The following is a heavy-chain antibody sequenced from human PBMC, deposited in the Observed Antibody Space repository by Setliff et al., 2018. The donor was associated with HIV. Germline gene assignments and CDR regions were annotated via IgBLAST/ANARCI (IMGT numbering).Heavy chain of an antibody. CDR1: GYTFTDFY. V-gene: IGHV1-2*06. D-gene: IGHD1-26*01. Sequence: ASVKVSCKTFGYTFTDFYVHWVRQVPGQGLEWMGRINPNSGGTNYAHNFQDRVTVTRDTSINTAYMELNILTSDDRAIYYCAREGIGSFTLFEYWGQGTLVTVSS. CDR3: AREGIGSFTLFEY. J-gene: IGHJ4*02. CDR2: INPNSGGT.